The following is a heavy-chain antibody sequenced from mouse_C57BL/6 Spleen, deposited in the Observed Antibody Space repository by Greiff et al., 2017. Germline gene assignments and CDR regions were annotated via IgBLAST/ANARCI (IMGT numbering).Heavy chain of an antibody. Sequence: EVKVEESGGGLVKPGGSLKLSCAASGFTFSDYGMHWVRQAPEKGLEWVAYISSGSSTIYYADTVKGRFTISRDNAKNTLFLQMTSLRSEDTAMYYCARGYLYYFDYWGQGTTLTVSS. CDR1: GFTFSDYG. J-gene: IGHJ2*01. V-gene: IGHV5-17*01. CDR2: ISSGSSTI. CDR3: ARGYLYYFDY.